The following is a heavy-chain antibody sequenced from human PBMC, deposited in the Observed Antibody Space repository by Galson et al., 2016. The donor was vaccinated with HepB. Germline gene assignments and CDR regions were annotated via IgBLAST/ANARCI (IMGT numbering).Heavy chain of an antibody. J-gene: IGHJ6*02. V-gene: IGHV1-46*01. CDR1: GYTFTNYY. Sequence: SVKVSCKASGYTFTNYYMHWVRQAPGQGLEWVGMINPNGGSTTYAQKFQDRVTMTSDTSTSTVYLELGSRRGDDTALYYCAKGEETDEPGWFQVYYYYYGRHGGGQGTTGTVSS. CDR2: INPNGGST. CDR3: AKGEETDEPGWFQVYYYYYGRHG. D-gene: IGHD1-26*01.